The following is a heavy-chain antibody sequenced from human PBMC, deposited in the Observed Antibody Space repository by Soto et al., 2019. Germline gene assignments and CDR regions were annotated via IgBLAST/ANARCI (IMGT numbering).Heavy chain of an antibody. D-gene: IGHD6-13*01. Sequence: SETLSLTCAVYGGSFRGYYWSWIRHPTGKRQEGSRGFYHSGSTNYNPSLKSRVTISVDTSKNQFSLKLSSVTAADTAVYYCARGAGRSSSRSYSSSWYSVSYYYYGMDVWGQGTTVTVS. CDR3: ARGAGRSSSRSYSSSWYSVSYYYYGMDV. CDR2: FYHSGST. V-gene: IGHV4-34*01. J-gene: IGHJ6*02. CDR1: GGSFRGYY.